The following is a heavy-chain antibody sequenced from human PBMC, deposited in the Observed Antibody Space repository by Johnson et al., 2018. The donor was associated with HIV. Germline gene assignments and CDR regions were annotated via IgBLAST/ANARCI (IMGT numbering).Heavy chain of an antibody. V-gene: IGHV3-7*01. CDR2: IKQDGSEK. CDR3: AKNKDSSGWYDAFDI. Sequence: VQLVESGGGLVQPGGSLRLSCAASGFTFSTFYMSWVRQAPGKGLEWVANIKQDGSEKYYVDSVKGRFTISRDNAKNSLYLQLTSLRAEETAVYYCAKNKDSSGWYDAFDIWGQGTVVTVSS. CDR1: GFTFSTFY. J-gene: IGHJ3*02. D-gene: IGHD6-19*01.